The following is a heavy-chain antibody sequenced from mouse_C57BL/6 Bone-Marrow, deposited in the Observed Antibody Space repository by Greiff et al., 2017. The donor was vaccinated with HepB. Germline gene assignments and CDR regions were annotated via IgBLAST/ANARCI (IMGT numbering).Heavy chain of an antibody. J-gene: IGHJ4*01. CDR1: GYTFTSYW. Sequence: VQLQQPGAELVKPGASVKMSCKASGYTFTSYWITWVKQRPGQGLEWIGEIYPGSGSTNYNEKFKSKATLTVDTSSSTAYMQLSSLTSEDSAVYYCARLGYGSSYGAMDYWGQGTSVTVSS. CDR2: IYPGSGST. D-gene: IGHD1-1*01. V-gene: IGHV1-55*01. CDR3: ARLGYGSSYGAMDY.